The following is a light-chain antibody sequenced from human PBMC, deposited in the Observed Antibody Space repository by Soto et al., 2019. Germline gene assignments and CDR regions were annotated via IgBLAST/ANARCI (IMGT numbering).Light chain of an antibody. J-gene: IGLJ1*01. CDR2: RNN. Sequence: QPVLTQPPSASGTPGQRVTISCSGSSSNIGSNYVYWYQQLPGTAPKLLIYRNNQRPSGVPDRFSGSKSGTSASLAISGLRSEDEADYYCAAWDDSLSVPYVFGTGTQLTVL. CDR1: SSNIGSNY. CDR3: AAWDDSLSVPYV. V-gene: IGLV1-47*01.